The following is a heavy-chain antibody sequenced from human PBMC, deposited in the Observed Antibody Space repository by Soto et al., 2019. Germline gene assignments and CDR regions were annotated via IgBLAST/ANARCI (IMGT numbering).Heavy chain of an antibody. CDR2: IYYSGST. CDR1: GGSISSYY. CDR3: DRQKIHSTPYYYGMDL. J-gene: IGHJ6*02. Sequence: PSETLSLTCTVSGGSISSYYWSWIRQPPGKGLEWIGYIYYSGSTNYNPSLKSRVTISVDTSKNQFSLKLSSVTAADTAVYYCDRQKIHSTPYYYGMDLWGQGTTVTVSS. V-gene: IGHV4-59*01. D-gene: IGHD6-13*01.